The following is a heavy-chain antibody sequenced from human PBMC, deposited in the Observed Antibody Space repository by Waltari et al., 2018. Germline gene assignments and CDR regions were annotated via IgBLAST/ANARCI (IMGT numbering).Heavy chain of an antibody. V-gene: IGHV1-2*02. CDR3: ARDRWGESHGYGY. D-gene: IGHD7-27*01. CDR2: INPNNGAT. Sequence: QVPLVPSGVEVKKPGASVRVSCKASGYTFPVYYLNWIRQAPGQGPEWMGWINPNNGATHYAQKFQGRVTMTRDTSINTAYLEVTSDDTAVYFCARDRWGESHGYGYWGRGTLVTVSS. CDR1: GYTFPVYY. J-gene: IGHJ4*02.